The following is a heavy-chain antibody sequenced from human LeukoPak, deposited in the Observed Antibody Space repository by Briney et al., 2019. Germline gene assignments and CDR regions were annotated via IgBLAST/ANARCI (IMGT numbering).Heavy chain of an antibody. J-gene: IGHJ4*02. V-gene: IGHV3-64*01. CDR3: ARVGSGSYYADEMDY. CDR1: GFTFSSYA. D-gene: IGHD1-26*01. CDR2: ISSNGGST. Sequence: TGGSLRLSCAASGFTFSSYAMHWVRQAPGKGLEYVSAISSNGGSTYYANSVKGRFTISRDNSKNTLYLQMGSLRAEDMAVYYCARVGSGSYYADEMDYWGQGTLVTVSS.